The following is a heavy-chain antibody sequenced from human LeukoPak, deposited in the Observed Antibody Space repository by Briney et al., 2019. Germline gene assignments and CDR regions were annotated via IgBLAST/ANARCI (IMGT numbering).Heavy chain of an antibody. D-gene: IGHD2-2*02. Sequence: SETLSLTCTVSGGSISSYYWSWIRQPPGKGLEWIGYIYYSGSTNYNPSLKSRVTISVDTSKNQFSLKLSSVTAADTAVYYCARSDRWCQLLYWWFDPWGQGTLVTVSS. V-gene: IGHV4-59*01. J-gene: IGHJ5*02. CDR2: IYYSGST. CDR1: GGSISSYY. CDR3: ARSDRWCQLLYWWFDP.